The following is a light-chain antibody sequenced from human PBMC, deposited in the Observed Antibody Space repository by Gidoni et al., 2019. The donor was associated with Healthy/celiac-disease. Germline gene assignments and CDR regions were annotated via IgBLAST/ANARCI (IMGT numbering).Light chain of an antibody. CDR3: QQYNNWPYS. J-gene: IGKJ2*03. CDR1: QSVSSN. V-gene: IGKV3-15*01. CDR2: GAS. Sequence: EIVMTQSPATLSVSPGERATLSCRASQSVSSNLAWYQQKPGQAPRLLIYGASTRATGIPARFSCSGSGTEFTLTISSLQSEDFAVYYCQQYNNWPYSFGQXTKLEIK.